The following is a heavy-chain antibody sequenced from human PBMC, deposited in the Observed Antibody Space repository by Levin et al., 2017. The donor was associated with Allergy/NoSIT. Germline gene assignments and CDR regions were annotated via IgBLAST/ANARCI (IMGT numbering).Heavy chain of an antibody. CDR2: ISWNSGSI. CDR3: AKDSGYYGSGSYRPPGYYYYYGMDV. Sequence: LSLPCAASGFTFDDYAMHWVRQAPGKGLEWVSGISWNSGSIGYADSVKGRFTISRDNAKNSLYLQMNSLRAEDTALYYCAKDSGYYGSGSYRPPGYYYYYGMDVWGQGTTVTVSS. CDR1: GFTFDDYA. J-gene: IGHJ6*02. D-gene: IGHD3-10*01. V-gene: IGHV3-9*01.